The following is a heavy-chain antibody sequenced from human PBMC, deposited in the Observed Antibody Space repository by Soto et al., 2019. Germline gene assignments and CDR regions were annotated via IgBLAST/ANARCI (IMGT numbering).Heavy chain of an antibody. V-gene: IGHV4-59*08. CDR1: GGSISSYY. CDR2: MYYGGRT. J-gene: IGHJ5*02. CDR3: ARGTPSPLIVRSSRGPWFDP. D-gene: IGHD2-15*01. Sequence: SETLSLTCTVSGGSISSYYWSWIRQPPGKGLEWIGYMYYGGRTNYNPSLKSRVTISVDTSKVQVSLKLSSVTAADTAVYFCARGTPSPLIVRSSRGPWFDPWGQGTLVTVSS.